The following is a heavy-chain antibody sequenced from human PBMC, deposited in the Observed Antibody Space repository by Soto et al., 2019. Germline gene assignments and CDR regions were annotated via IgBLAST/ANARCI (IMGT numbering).Heavy chain of an antibody. CDR2: ISSSGSMI. V-gene: IGHV3-11*01. J-gene: IGHJ3*02. Sequence: GGSLRLSCAASGFTFSDYYMSWIRQAPGKGLEWLSYISSSGSMIYYADSVKGRFTISRDNAKNSHYLQMNSLRAEDTAVYYCARTRGYCSGGTCYLGNAFDIWGQGTMVTVSS. CDR3: ARTRGYCSGGTCYLGNAFDI. CDR1: GFTFSDYY. D-gene: IGHD2-15*01.